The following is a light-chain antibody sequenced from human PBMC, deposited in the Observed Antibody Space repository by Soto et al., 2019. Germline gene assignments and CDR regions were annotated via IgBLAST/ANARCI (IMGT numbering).Light chain of an antibody. CDR3: TSYTSSSTYV. J-gene: IGLJ1*01. CDR2: DVS. Sequence: QSALTQPASVSGSPGQSITISCTGTSSDVGGYNYVSWYQQHPGKAPKLMIYDVSNRPSGVSSRFSGSKSGNTASLTISGLQAEDGAYYYCTSYTSSSTYVFGTGTKVTVL. V-gene: IGLV2-14*01. CDR1: SSDVGGYNY.